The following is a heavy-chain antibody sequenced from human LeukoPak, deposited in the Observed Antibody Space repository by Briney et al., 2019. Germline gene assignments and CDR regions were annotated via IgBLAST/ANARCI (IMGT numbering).Heavy chain of an antibody. CDR2: ISYDGSNK. CDR1: GFTFSSYA. V-gene: IGHV3-30-3*01. D-gene: IGHD3-10*01. Sequence: GGSLRLSCAASGFTFSSYAIHWVRQAPGKGLEWVAVISYDGSNKYYADSVKSRFTISRDNSKNTLYLQMNSLRAEDTAVYYCARDIGSGSYTLSDYWGQGTLVTVSS. CDR3: ARDIGSGSYTLSDY. J-gene: IGHJ4*02.